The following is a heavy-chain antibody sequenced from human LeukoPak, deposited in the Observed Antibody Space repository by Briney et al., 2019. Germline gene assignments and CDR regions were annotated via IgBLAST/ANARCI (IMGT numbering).Heavy chain of an antibody. CDR1: GFTVSSNY. Sequence: GGSLRLSCAASGFTVSSNYMSWVRQAPGKGLEWVSVIYSGGSTYYAGSVKGRFTISRDNSKNTLYLQMNSLRAEDTAVYYCARPGGKYGRAFDIWGQGTMVTVSS. D-gene: IGHD4-17*01. J-gene: IGHJ3*02. CDR2: IYSGGST. CDR3: ARPGGKYGRAFDI. V-gene: IGHV3-53*01.